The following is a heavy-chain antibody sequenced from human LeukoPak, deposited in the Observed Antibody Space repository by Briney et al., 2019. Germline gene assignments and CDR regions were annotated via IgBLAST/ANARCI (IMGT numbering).Heavy chain of an antibody. J-gene: IGHJ4*02. CDR1: GFTFSSHW. V-gene: IGHV3-74*01. Sequence: GGSLRLSCAASGFTFSSHWMHWVRQTPGKGLVWVSRINTDESKINHADSVKGRFTISRDNAKNVLYLQMNSLRAEDTAVYYCARGGLFKYFFDYWGQGTPVTVSS. CDR2: INTDESKI. CDR3: ARGGLFKYFFDY. D-gene: IGHD2-15*01.